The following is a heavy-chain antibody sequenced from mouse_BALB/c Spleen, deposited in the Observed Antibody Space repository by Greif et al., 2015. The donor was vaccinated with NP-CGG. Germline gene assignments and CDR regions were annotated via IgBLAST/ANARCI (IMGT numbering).Heavy chain of an antibody. J-gene: IGHJ3*01. D-gene: IGHD4-1*01. CDR3: ATGVAF. Sequence: EVQLVESGGGLVQPGGSLKLSCAASGFTFSSYGMSWVRQTPDKRLELVATINSNGGSTYYPDSVKGRFTISRDNAKNTPLLQMSRLKSEDTGMFYCATGVAFWGQGTLVTVSA. CDR2: INSNGGST. V-gene: IGHV5-6-3*01. CDR1: GFTFSSYG.